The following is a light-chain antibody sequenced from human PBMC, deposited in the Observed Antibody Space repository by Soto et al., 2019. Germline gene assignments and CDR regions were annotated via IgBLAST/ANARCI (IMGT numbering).Light chain of an antibody. J-gene: IGKJ4*01. CDR2: SAS. Sequence: EIVMTQSPATLSVSPGERATLSCGASQTISSKLAWYQQKPGQAPRLLIYSASTRATGIPARFSGSGSGTAFTLTISSLQSEDFAVYYCQQYNNWPLTFVGGTRVEIK. CDR3: QQYNNWPLT. CDR1: QTISSK. V-gene: IGKV3-15*01.